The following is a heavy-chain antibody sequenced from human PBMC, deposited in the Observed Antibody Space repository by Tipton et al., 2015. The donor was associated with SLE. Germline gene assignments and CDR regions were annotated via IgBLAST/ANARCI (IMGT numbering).Heavy chain of an antibody. J-gene: IGHJ4*02. CDR2: IPSSGYT. Sequence: SLRLSCAASGFTFSNYHMTWVRQAPGKGLEWVSSIPSSGYTYYADSVQGRFTISRDNAKNSLFLQMNSLSPEDTAVYFCARERVAATGLYFDHWGQGTLVTVSS. CDR3: ARERVAATGLYFDH. CDR1: GFTFSNYH. V-gene: IGHV3-69-1*01. D-gene: IGHD6-13*01.